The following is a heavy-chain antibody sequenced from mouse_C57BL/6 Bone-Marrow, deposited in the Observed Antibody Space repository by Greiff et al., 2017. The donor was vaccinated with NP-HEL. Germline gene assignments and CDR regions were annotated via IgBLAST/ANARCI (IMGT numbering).Heavy chain of an antibody. V-gene: IGHV1-42*01. Sequence: VQLQQSGPELVKPGASVKISCKASGYSFTGYYMNWVKQSPEKSLEWIGEINPSTGGTTYNQKFKAKATLTVDKSSSTAYMQLKSLTSEDSADYYCARYYSNFYYFDYWGQGTTLTVSS. D-gene: IGHD2-5*01. CDR3: ARYYSNFYYFDY. CDR2: INPSTGGT. J-gene: IGHJ2*01. CDR1: GYSFTGYY.